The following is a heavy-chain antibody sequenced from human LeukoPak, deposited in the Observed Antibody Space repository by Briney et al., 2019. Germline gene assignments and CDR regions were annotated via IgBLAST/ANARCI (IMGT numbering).Heavy chain of an antibody. D-gene: IGHD4-23*01. CDR1: GFTFSSYW. J-gene: IGHJ4*02. V-gene: IGHV3-7*03. CDR3: ARGARWAYYFDY. Sequence: HAGGSLRLSCAASGFTFSSYWMSWVRQAPGKGLEWVANIKQDGSEKYYVDSVKGRFTISRDNANNSVILQMNNLRAEDSAIYYCARGARWAYYFDYWGQGSLVTVSS. CDR2: IKQDGSEK.